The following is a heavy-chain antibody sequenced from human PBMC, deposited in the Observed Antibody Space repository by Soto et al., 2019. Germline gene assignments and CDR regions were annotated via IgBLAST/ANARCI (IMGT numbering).Heavy chain of an antibody. J-gene: IGHJ4*02. Sequence: GGSLRLSCAASGFTFSSYAMSWVRQAPGKGLECVSAISGSGGSTYYADSVKGRFTISRDNSKNTLYLQMNSLRAEDTAVYYCAKDTEKLGTSYYFDYWGQGTLVTVSS. CDR1: GFTFSSYA. CDR3: AKDTEKLGTSYYFDY. D-gene: IGHD7-27*01. CDR2: ISGSGGST. V-gene: IGHV3-23*01.